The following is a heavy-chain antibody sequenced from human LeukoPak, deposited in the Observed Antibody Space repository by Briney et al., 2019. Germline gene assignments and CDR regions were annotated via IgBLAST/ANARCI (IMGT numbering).Heavy chain of an antibody. Sequence: GSLRLSCAASGFTFSGSAMSWVRQAPGKGLEWVSGISGSDSSTYYADSVKGRFTISRDNSKNTLYLQMNSLRAEDTAVYYCAKGGGWLYYFDYWGQGTLVTVSS. V-gene: IGHV3-23*01. D-gene: IGHD4-23*01. J-gene: IGHJ4*02. CDR3: AKGGGWLYYFDY. CDR1: GFTFSGSA. CDR2: ISGSDSST.